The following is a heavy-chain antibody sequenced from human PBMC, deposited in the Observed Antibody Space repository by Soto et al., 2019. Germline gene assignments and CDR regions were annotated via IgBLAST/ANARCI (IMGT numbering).Heavy chain of an antibody. Sequence: QITLKESGPTLVKPTQPLTLTCTFSGFSLSTRGVGVGWIRQPPGKALEWLALIYWDDDKRYSPSLKSRLTITKDTSKNLRVLTMTNMDPVDTATYYCAHSNLYDILTGYYFFHHWGQGTLVAVSS. CDR1: GFSLSTRGVG. J-gene: IGHJ1*01. CDR2: IYWDDDK. V-gene: IGHV2-5*02. D-gene: IGHD3-9*01. CDR3: AHSNLYDILTGYYFFHH.